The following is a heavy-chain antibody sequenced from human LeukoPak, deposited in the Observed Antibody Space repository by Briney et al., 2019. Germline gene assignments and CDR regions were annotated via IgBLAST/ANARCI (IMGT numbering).Heavy chain of an antibody. V-gene: IGHV4-34*01. CDR3: ARVYYCSSTSCYTHYYYGMDV. D-gene: IGHD2-2*02. CDR1: GGSFSGYY. J-gene: IGHJ6*02. Sequence: SETLSLTCAVYGGSFSGYYWSWIRQPPGKGLEWIGEINHSGSTSYNPSLKSRVTISVDTSKNQFSLKLSSVTAADTAVYYCARVYYCSSTSCYTHYYYGMDVWGQGTTVTVSS. CDR2: INHSGST.